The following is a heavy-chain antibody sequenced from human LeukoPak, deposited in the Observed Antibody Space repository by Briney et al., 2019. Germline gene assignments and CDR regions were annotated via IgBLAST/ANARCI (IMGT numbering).Heavy chain of an antibody. V-gene: IGHV3-30*03. CDR3: ARARSGDYLSPWGY. D-gene: IGHD2-21*01. CDR1: GFTFHEYN. J-gene: IGHJ4*02. CDR2: ISSDGNNI. Sequence: GGSLRLSCSASGFTFHEYNMHWVRQAPGKGLEGVAVISSDGNNIYYVDSVKCRFTISRDNYKNSLYMQMTSLRAEDTAVYYCARARSGDYLSPWGYWGQGHLVTVSA.